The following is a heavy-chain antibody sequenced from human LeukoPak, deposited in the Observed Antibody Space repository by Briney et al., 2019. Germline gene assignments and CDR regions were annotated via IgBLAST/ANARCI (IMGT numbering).Heavy chain of an antibody. CDR1: GFTFDDYA. J-gene: IGHJ4*02. D-gene: IGHD2-15*01. CDR2: ISWNSGSI. CDR3: AKDSGGLYCSGGGCYYYDY. V-gene: IGHV3-9*01. Sequence: GGSLRLSCAASGFTFDDYAMHWVWQAPGKGLEWVSGISWNSGSIGYADSVKGRFTISRDNAKNSLYLQMNSLRAEDTALYYCAKDSGGLYCSGGGCYYYDYWGQGTLVTVSS.